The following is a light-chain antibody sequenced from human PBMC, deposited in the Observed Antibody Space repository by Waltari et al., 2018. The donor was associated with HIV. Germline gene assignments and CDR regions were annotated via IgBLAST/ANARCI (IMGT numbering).Light chain of an antibody. CDR1: SSDLGAYDP. J-gene: IGLJ2*01. CDR2: EVT. V-gene: IGLV2-8*01. Sequence: QSALTQPPSASGSLGQSVTISCTGSSSDLGAYDPVSWFQQHPHSAPKLLLYEVTKRPSGVPDRFSGSRSGDTAFLSVSGLQPDDSAAYFCSSYGDNIRVLFGGGTNLTVL. CDR3: SSYGDNIRVL.